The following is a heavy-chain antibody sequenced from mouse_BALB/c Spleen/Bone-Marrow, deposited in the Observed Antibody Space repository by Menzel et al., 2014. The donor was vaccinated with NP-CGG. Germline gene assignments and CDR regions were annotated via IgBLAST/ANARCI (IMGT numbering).Heavy chain of an antibody. CDR1: GFSLTNYG. Sequence: VQLQRSGPGLVQPSQSLSITCTVSGFSLTNYGVHWVRQSPGKGLEWLGVIWTGGSTDYNAAFISRLSISKDNSKSQVFFKMNSLQANDTAIYYCARRYDASYALDYWGQGTSVTVSS. D-gene: IGHD2-14*01. CDR3: ARRYDASYALDY. V-gene: IGHV2-2*02. CDR2: IWTGGST. J-gene: IGHJ4*01.